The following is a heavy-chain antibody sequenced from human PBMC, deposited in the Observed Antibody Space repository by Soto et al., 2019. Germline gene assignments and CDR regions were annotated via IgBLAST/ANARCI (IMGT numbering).Heavy chain of an antibody. D-gene: IGHD3-9*01. CDR1: GFTFSDYY. CDR3: ARGYFDWLRGGKGYYYYMDV. J-gene: IGHJ6*03. V-gene: IGHV3-11*01. CDR2: VSYSGSTI. Sequence: GGSLRLSCAASGFTFSDYYMSWIRQAPGKGLEWVSYVSYSGSTIYYADSVKGRFTISRDNAKNSLYLQMNSLRAEDTAVYYCARGYFDWLRGGKGYYYYMDVWGKGTTVTVSS.